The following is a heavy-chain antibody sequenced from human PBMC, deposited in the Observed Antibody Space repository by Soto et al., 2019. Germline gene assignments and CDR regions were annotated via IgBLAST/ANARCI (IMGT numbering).Heavy chain of an antibody. V-gene: IGHV1-18*01. Sequence: SVKVSCKASGYTFTSHGFSWVRQAPGQGLEWMGWISTYNGKTDYAEKFQGRVTMTADTRTNTGYMELRSLRSDDTAVYYCARLMTEGVTYREDAFDFWGQGTKVTVSS. CDR3: ARLMTEGVTYREDAFDF. D-gene: IGHD3-16*02. J-gene: IGHJ3*01. CDR1: GYTFTSHG. CDR2: ISTYNGKT.